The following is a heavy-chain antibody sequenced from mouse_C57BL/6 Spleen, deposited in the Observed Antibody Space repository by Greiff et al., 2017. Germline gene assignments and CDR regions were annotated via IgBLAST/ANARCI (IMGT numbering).Heavy chain of an antibody. CDR3: ARSGIYDYDAYYFDY. D-gene: IGHD2-4*01. Sequence: QVQLKQSGPELVKPGASVKISCKASGYSFTSYYIHWVKQRPGQGLEWIGWIYPGSGNTKYNEKFKGKATLTADTSSSTAYMQLSSLTSEDSAVYYCARSGIYDYDAYYFDYWGQGTTLTVSS. J-gene: IGHJ2*01. CDR2: IYPGSGNT. V-gene: IGHV1-66*01. CDR1: GYSFTSYY.